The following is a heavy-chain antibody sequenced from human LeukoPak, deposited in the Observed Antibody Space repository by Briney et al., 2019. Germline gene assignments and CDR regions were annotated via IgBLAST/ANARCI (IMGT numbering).Heavy chain of an antibody. Sequence: ASVKVSCKASGYTFTSYDINWVRQATGQGLEWMGWMNPNSGNTGYAQKFQGRVTITRNTSISTAYMELSSLRSEDTAVYYYAREYSSSPNDYWGQGTLVTVSS. CDR3: AREYSSSPNDY. D-gene: IGHD6-13*01. CDR2: MNPNSGNT. CDR1: GYTFTSYD. J-gene: IGHJ4*02. V-gene: IGHV1-8*03.